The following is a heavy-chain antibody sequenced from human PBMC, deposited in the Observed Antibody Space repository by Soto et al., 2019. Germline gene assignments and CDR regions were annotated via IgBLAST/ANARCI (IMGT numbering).Heavy chain of an antibody. D-gene: IGHD2-15*01. J-gene: IGHJ4*02. CDR2: ISARSAST. CDR1: GFTFSSYA. Sequence: EVQLLESGGDLVQPGGSLRLSCAASGFTFSSYAMSWVRQAPGKGLEWVSAISARSASTYYTDSVKGRFTISRDNSKNTLYLQMNGQIAGGTAIYYCAKYCTGGSCYSGFSNWGQGSLVTVSS. V-gene: IGHV3-23*01. CDR3: AKYCTGGSCYSGFSN.